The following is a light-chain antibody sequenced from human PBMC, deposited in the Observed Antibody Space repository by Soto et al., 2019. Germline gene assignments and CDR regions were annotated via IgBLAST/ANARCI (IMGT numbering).Light chain of an antibody. V-gene: IGLV1-40*01. J-gene: IGLJ3*02. CDR1: SSNIGSGYD. CDR2: GNT. CDR3: QSYDSSLSDWV. Sequence: QSVLTQPPSVSGAPGQRVTISCTGSSSNIGSGYDVHWYQQLPGTAPKLLIYGNTNRPSGVPDRFSGSKSGTSASLAITGLQAEDDADYYCQSYDSSLSDWVFGGGTKLTFL.